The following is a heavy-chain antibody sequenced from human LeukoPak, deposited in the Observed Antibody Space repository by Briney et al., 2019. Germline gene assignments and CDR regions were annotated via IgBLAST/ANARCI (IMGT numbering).Heavy chain of an antibody. CDR2: ISYDGSNK. CDR1: GFTFSSYG. CDR3: ARWIQLWQRYGMDV. Sequence: GRSLRLSCAASGFTFSSYGMHWVRQAPGKGLEWVAVISYDGSNKYCADSVKGRFTISRDNSKNTLYLQMNSLRAEDTAVYYCARWIQLWQRYGMDVWGKGTTVTVSS. D-gene: IGHD5-18*01. J-gene: IGHJ6*04. V-gene: IGHV3-30*03.